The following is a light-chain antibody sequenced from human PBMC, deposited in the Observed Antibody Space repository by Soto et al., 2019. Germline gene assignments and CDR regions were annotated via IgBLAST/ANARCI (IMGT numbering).Light chain of an antibody. CDR3: QQYRSYPWT. CDR1: QTISAW. CDR2: QAS. V-gene: IGKV1-5*03. Sequence: DIQMTQSPSTLSASVGDRVTITCRASQTISAWLAWYQQKPGKVPKFLICQASHLESGVPSRFSGSGSGTEFTLTISSLQPDDFATYSCQQYRSYPWTFGQGTKVEIK. J-gene: IGKJ1*01.